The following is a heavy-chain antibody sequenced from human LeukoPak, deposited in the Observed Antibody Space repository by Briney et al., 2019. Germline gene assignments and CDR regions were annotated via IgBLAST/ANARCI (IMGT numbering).Heavy chain of an antibody. Sequence: SSETLSLTCTVSGGSIISSSYYWGWIRQPPGKGLEWIGSIYYSGSTYYNPSLKSRVTISVDTSKNQFSLKLSSVTAADTAVYYCARRGYYDSSGYYPWGQGTLVTVSS. CDR1: GGSIISSSYY. CDR3: ARRGYYDSSGYYP. CDR2: IYYSGST. J-gene: IGHJ5*02. V-gene: IGHV4-39*01. D-gene: IGHD3-22*01.